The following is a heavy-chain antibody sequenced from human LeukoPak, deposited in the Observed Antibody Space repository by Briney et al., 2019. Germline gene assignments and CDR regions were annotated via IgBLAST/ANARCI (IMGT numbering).Heavy chain of an antibody. CDR2: IIPIFGTA. V-gene: IGHV1-69*01. D-gene: IGHD3-22*01. Sequence: SVKVSCKASEGTFSSYAISWVRQAPGQGLEWMGGIIPIFGTANYAQKFQGRVTITADESTSTAYMELSSLRSEDTAVYYCARGSYYDSSGYDWFDPWGQGTLVTVSS. J-gene: IGHJ5*02. CDR1: EGTFSSYA. CDR3: ARGSYYDSSGYDWFDP.